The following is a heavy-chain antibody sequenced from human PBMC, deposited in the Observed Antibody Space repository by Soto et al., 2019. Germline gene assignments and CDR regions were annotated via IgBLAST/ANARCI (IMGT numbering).Heavy chain of an antibody. J-gene: IGHJ4*02. CDR3: AKGDRIAAAGHFDC. CDR1: GFTFSSYG. D-gene: IGHD6-13*01. CDR2: ISYDGGNK. V-gene: IGHV3-30*18. Sequence: QVQLVESGGGVVQPGRSLRLSCAASGFTFSSYGMHWVRHAPGKGLEWVAVISYDGGNKYYADSVKGRFTISRDNSKNTLYLQMNSLRAEDTAVYYCAKGDRIAAAGHFDCWGQGTLVTVSS.